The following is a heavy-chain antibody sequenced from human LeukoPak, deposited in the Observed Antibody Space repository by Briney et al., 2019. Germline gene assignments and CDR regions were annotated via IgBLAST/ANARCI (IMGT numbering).Heavy chain of an antibody. D-gene: IGHD2-15*01. CDR2: ISSSGSTI. Sequence: GGSLRLSCAASGFTFSSYEMNWVRQAPGKGLEWVSYISSSGSTIYYADSVKGRFTISRDNAKNTLYLQMNSLRDEDPAFYEFARDLVVSKGPDYWGQGTLVTVSS. J-gene: IGHJ4*02. CDR1: GFTFSSYE. V-gene: IGHV3-48*03. CDR3: ARDLVVSKGPDY.